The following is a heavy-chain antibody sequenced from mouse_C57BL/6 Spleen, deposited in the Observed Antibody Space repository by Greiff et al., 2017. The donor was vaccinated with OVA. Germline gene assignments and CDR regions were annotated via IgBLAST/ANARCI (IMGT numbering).Heavy chain of an antibody. D-gene: IGHD4-1*01. CDR2: IYPSDSET. CDR3: ARRANWDGAY. CDR1: GYTFTSYW. J-gene: IGHJ3*01. Sequence: QVQLQQPGAELVRPGSSVKLSCKASGYTFTSYWMDWVKQRPGQGLEWIGNIYPSDSETHYNQKFKDKATLTVDKSSSTAYMQLSSLTSEDSAVYYCARRANWDGAYWGQGTLVTVSA. V-gene: IGHV1-61*01.